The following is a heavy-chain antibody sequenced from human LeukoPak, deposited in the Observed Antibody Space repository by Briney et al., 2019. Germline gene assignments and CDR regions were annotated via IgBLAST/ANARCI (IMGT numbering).Heavy chain of an antibody. Sequence: GGSLRLSCAASGFTFSSYSMNWVRQAPGKGLEWISYISSSSSTIYSADSVKGRFTISRDNAKNSLYLQMNSLRDEDTAVYYCARRGYGSSGYINWFDPWGQGTLVTVSS. CDR1: GFTFSSYS. J-gene: IGHJ5*02. CDR2: ISSSSSTI. V-gene: IGHV3-48*02. D-gene: IGHD3-22*01. CDR3: ARRGYGSSGYINWFDP.